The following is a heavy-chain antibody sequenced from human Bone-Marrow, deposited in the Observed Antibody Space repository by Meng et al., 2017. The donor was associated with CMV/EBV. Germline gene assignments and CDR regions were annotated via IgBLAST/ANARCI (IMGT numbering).Heavy chain of an antibody. CDR1: GGTFSSYT. V-gene: IGHV1-69*04. CDR3: ARDAGTEWYWFDP. J-gene: IGHJ5*02. Sequence: SVKVSCKASGGTFSSYTISWVRQAPGQGLEWMGRIIPILGIANYAQKFQGRVTITADKSTSTAYMELSSLRSEDTAVYYCARDAGTEWYWFDPWAQGTLVTVPQ. CDR2: IIPILGIA. D-gene: IGHD6-13*01.